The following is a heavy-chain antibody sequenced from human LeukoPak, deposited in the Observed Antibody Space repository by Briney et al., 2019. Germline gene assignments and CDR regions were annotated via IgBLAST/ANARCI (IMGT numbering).Heavy chain of an antibody. CDR3: ARGRALLNYYDSSGYSDAFDI. J-gene: IGHJ3*02. D-gene: IGHD3-22*01. V-gene: IGHV1-8*01. CDR2: MNPNSGNT. CDR1: GYTFTSYD. Sequence: GASVKVSCKASGYTFTSYDINWVRQATGQGLEWMGLMNPNSGNTGYAQKFQGRVTMNRNDSISTAYMEMSSLRSEETAVYYCARGRALLNYYDSSGYSDAFDIWGQGTMVTVSS.